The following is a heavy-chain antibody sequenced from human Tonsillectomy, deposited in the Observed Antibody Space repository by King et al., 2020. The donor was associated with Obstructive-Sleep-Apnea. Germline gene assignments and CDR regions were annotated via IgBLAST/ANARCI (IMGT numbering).Heavy chain of an antibody. J-gene: IGHJ4*02. CDR2: IIPIFGTA. CDR3: ASGFYYASIGYWGPFDY. D-gene: IGHD3-22*01. V-gene: IGHV1-69*01. CDR1: GGTFSNYA. Sequence: QLVQSGAEVKKPGSSVKVSCKASGGTFSNYAISWVRQAPGQGLEWMGGIIPIFGTANYAQKFQGRVTITADESTSTGYMELSSLRSEGPAVYYCASGFYYASIGYWGPFDYWGQGTLVTVSS.